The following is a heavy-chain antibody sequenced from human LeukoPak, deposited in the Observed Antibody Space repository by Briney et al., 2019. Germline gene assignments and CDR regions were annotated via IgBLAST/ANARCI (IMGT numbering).Heavy chain of an antibody. D-gene: IGHD6-19*01. V-gene: IGHV3-30*02. Sequence: GGSLRLSCGASGFTFSSYAMPWLRQAPGKGPEWVALIQYDGTNEDYADSVKGRFTISRDNSKNTLYLQINSLRAEDSAMYYCAKEQDECLVHFRLLSWGQGTLVTVSS. CDR3: AKEQDECLVHFRLLS. CDR1: GFTFSSYA. J-gene: IGHJ4*02. CDR2: IQYDGTNE.